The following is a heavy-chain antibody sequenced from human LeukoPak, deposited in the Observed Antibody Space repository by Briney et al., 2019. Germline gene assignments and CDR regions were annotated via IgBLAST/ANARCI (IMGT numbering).Heavy chain of an antibody. Sequence: GGSLRLSCAASGFTFSNYWMSWVRQAPGQGLEWVSLISGDGVSTFFADSVKGRFSISRDNSKNSLFLEMSSLRTEDTAMYYCARESGKFDYWGQGTLVAVSS. V-gene: IGHV3-43*02. CDR2: ISGDGVST. CDR3: ARESGKFDY. CDR1: GFTFSNYW. J-gene: IGHJ4*02.